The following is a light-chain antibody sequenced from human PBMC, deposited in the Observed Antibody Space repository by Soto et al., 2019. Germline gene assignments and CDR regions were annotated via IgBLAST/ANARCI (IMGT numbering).Light chain of an antibody. Sequence: QSVLTQPPSASGTPGQRVTISCSGGSSNIGSDYVYRYQHLPGTAPKLLIYTNDQRPSGVPDRFSGSKSGTSASLAISGLRPEDEADYYCAGWDDSLSGWVFGGGTQLTVL. CDR1: SSNIGSDY. J-gene: IGLJ3*02. CDR2: TND. CDR3: AGWDDSLSGWV. V-gene: IGLV1-47*02.